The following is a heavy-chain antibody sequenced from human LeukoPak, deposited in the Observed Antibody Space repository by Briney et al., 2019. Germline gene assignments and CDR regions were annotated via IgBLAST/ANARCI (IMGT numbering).Heavy chain of an antibody. D-gene: IGHD4-11*01. V-gene: IGHV5-51*01. CDR3: ARAPTSLSNPYYFDY. CDR1: GYSCTSYW. Sequence: GESLKISCKASGYSCTSYWIAWVRQMPGKGLEWMGSIYPGDSDTRYSPSFRGQVIISADESISTAFLQWSSLKTSDTAMYYCARAPTSLSNPYYFDYWGQGALVTVSS. CDR2: IYPGDSDT. J-gene: IGHJ4*02.